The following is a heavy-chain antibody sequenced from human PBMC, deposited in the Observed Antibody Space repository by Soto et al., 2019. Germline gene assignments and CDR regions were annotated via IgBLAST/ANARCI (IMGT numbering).Heavy chain of an antibody. CDR3: AKDLGHGGRGAFDI. CDR2: ISYDGSNK. Sequence: ESGGGVVQPGRSLRLSCAASGFTFRSYGMHWVRQAPGKGLEWVALISYDGSNKYYADSVKGRFTISRDNSKNTLYLQMNSLRTEDTAVYYCAKDLGHGGRGAFDIWGQGTMVTVSS. CDR1: GFTFRSYG. D-gene: IGHD7-27*01. J-gene: IGHJ3*02. V-gene: IGHV3-30*18.